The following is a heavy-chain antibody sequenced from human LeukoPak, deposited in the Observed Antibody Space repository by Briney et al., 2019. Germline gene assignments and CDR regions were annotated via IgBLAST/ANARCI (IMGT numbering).Heavy chain of an antibody. CDR3: ARTRSSHYYFDY. Sequence: SETLSLTCTVSGGSISSYYWSWIRQPPGKGLEWIGYIYYSGSTNYNPSLKSRVTISVDTSKNQFSLKLSSVTAADTAVYYCARTRSSHYYFDYWGQGTLVTVSS. CDR2: IYYSGST. D-gene: IGHD6-13*01. V-gene: IGHV4-59*12. CDR1: GGSISSYY. J-gene: IGHJ4*02.